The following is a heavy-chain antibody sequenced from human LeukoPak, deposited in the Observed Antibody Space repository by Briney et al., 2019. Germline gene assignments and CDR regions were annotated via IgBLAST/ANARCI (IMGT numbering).Heavy chain of an antibody. CDR1: GGSISGSSYY. CDR2: IYYSGST. J-gene: IGHJ4*02. D-gene: IGHD6-19*01. Sequence: SETLSLTCTVSGGSISGSSYYWGWIRQPPGKGLEWIGSIYYSGSTYYNPSLKSRVTISVDTSKNQFSLKLSSVTAADTAVYYCARLETLQGYSSGWYRNPTQYYFDYWGQGTLVTVSS. CDR3: ARLETLQGYSSGWYRNPTQYYFDY. V-gene: IGHV4-39*01.